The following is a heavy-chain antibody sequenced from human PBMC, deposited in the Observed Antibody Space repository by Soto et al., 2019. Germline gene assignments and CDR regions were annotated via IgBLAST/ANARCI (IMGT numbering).Heavy chain of an antibody. CDR3: ARHGTGGDRNFDY. V-gene: IGHV4-39*01. J-gene: IGHJ4*02. D-gene: IGHD6-13*01. CDR1: GGSISSSSYY. CDR2: IYYSGST. Sequence: SETLSLTCTVSGGSISSSSYYWGWIRQPPGKGLEWIGSIYYSGSTYYNPSLKSRVTISVDTSKDQFSLKLSSVTAADTAVYYCARHGTGGDRNFDYWGQGTLVTVSS.